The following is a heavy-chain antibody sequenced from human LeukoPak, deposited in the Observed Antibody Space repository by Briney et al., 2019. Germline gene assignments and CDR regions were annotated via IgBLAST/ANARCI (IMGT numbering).Heavy chain of an antibody. Sequence: GGSLRLSCAASGFNLNSYAMHGVRQAPGKGLEGVAVIRHDETNSFYAGSVQGRFTISRDTSKKLLYLQMNSLRVEDTAVYYCAKEYTPSSPLGELDSWGQGTLVTVSS. CDR3: AKEYTPSSPLGELDS. D-gene: IGHD6-6*01. CDR2: IRHDETNS. J-gene: IGHJ4*02. V-gene: IGHV3-30*02. CDR1: GFNLNSYA.